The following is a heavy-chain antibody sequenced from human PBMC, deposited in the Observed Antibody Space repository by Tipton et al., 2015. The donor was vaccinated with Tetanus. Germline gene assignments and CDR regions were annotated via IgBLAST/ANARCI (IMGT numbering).Heavy chain of an antibody. CDR3: AREAINSEDRRAFDV. CDR1: GYTFTSYD. CDR2: FSPIFRRP. V-gene: IGHV1-69*13. D-gene: IGHD3-22*01. Sequence: QLVQSGAEVKKPGASVKVSCKTSGYTFTSYDINWVRQAPGQGLEWMGGFSPIFRRPNYAQKFQGRVTISADESTSTAYMELRSLTSADAAIYYCAREAINSEDRRAFDVWGQGTMVTVSP. J-gene: IGHJ3*01.